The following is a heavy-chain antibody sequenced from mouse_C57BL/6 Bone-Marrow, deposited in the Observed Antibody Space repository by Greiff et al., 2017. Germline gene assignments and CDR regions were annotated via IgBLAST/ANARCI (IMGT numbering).Heavy chain of an antibody. V-gene: IGHV1-9*01. D-gene: IGHD1-1*01. CDR1: GYTFTGYW. CDR2: ILPGSGST. Sequence: QVQLQQSGAELMKPGASVKLSCKATGYTFTGYWIEWVKQRPGHGLEWIGEILPGSGSTNYNEKFKGKATFTADTSSNTAYMQISSLTTEASAIYYCARSANYYGSSLVFDYWGQGTTLTVSS. CDR3: ARSANYYGSSLVFDY. J-gene: IGHJ2*01.